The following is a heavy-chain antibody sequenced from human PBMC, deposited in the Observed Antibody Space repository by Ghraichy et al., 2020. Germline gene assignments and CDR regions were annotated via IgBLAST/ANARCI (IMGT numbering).Heavy chain of an antibody. CDR2: IYYSGST. Sequence: SETLSLTCTVSGGSISSYYWSWIRQPPGKGLEWIGYIYYSGSTNYNPSLKSRVTISVDTSKNQFSLKLSSVTAADTAVYYCARGFGSGWFIDYWGQGTLVTVSS. J-gene: IGHJ4*02. CDR1: GGSISSYY. D-gene: IGHD6-19*01. V-gene: IGHV4-59*01. CDR3: ARGFGSGWFIDY.